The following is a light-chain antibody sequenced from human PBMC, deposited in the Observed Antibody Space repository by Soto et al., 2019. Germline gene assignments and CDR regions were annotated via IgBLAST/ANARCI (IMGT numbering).Light chain of an antibody. V-gene: IGKV3-15*01. Sequence: EIVMTQSQGTLSVSPGERATLYCSANENLNTNLAWYQQRPGQAPRLLIYGASTRSTGVPARFTGSGSGTEFTLTISSLQFEDFAVYFCQQYKNWPPWTFGQGTKVDI. J-gene: IGKJ1*01. CDR3: QQYKNWPPWT. CDR1: ENLNTN. CDR2: GAS.